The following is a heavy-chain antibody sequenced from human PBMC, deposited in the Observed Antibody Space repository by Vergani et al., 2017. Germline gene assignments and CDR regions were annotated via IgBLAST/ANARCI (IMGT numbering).Heavy chain of an antibody. J-gene: IGHJ4*02. CDR2: ISSSSSYI. Sequence: EVQLLESGGGLVQPGGSLRLSCAASGFTFSSYSMNWVRQAPGKGLEWVSSISSSSSYIYYADSVKGRFTISRDNSKNTLYLQMNSLRAEDTAVYYCAKFNYGSGRTHFDYWGQGTLVTVSS. V-gene: IGHV3-21*04. D-gene: IGHD3-10*01. CDR3: AKFNYGSGRTHFDY. CDR1: GFTFSSYS.